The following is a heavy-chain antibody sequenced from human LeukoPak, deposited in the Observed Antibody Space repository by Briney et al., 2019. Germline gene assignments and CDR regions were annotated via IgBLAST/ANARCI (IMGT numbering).Heavy chain of an antibody. CDR1: GGSITSSRRY. V-gene: IGHV4-39*01. J-gene: IGHJ5*02. CDR2: IYYSGST. CDR3: ARGGDWFDP. D-gene: IGHD1-26*01. Sequence: PSETLSLTCTVSGGSITSSRRYWGWIRQPPGKGLEWIGSIYYSGSTYYNPSLKSRVIISVDTSKSQFSLKLTSVTAADTAVYYCARGGDWFDPWGQGTLVTVSS.